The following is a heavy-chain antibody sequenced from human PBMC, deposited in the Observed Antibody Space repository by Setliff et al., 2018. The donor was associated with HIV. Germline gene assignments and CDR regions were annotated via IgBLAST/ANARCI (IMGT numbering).Heavy chain of an antibody. CDR1: GVSVSSGGYY. V-gene: IGHV4-31*03. CDR2: VYYTGTS. CDR3: ARGESTTWDLAEYFQH. D-gene: IGHD2-2*01. J-gene: IGHJ1*01. Sequence: PSETLSLTCTVSGVSVSSGGYYWSWIRQRPGKGLEWIGYVYYTGTSYFNPSLKSRITISVDTSKNHFSLKLGFVTAADTAVYYCARGESTTWDLAEYFQHWGHGTLVTVSS.